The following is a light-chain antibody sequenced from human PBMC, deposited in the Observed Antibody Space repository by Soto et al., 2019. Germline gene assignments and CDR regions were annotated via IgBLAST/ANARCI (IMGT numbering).Light chain of an antibody. CDR2: WAS. V-gene: IGKV4-1*01. CDR1: QSVLYSSNNKNY. Sequence: DIVMTQSPDSLAVSLGERATINCKSSQSVLYSSNNKNYLAWYQQKPGQPPKLLIYWASTRESGVPDRFSGSGSGTDFTLTISSLQAEDVAVYYCQHYYSSPLYTFGQGTKREIK. J-gene: IGKJ2*01. CDR3: QHYYSSPLYT.